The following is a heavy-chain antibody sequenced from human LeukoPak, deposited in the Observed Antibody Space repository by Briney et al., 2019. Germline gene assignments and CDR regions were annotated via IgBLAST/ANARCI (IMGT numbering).Heavy chain of an antibody. Sequence: ASVKVSCKASGYTFTSYDINWVRQATGQGLEWMGWMNPNSGNTGYAQKFQGRVTITRNTSISTAYMELSSLRSEDTAVYYCARGGRYDFWSGYHDAFDIWGQGTMVTVSS. V-gene: IGHV1-8*03. D-gene: IGHD3-3*01. J-gene: IGHJ3*02. CDR3: ARGGRYDFWSGYHDAFDI. CDR1: GYTFTSYD. CDR2: MNPNSGNT.